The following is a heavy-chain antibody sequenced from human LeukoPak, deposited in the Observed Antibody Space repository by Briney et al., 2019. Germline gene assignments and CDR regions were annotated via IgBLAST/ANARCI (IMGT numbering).Heavy chain of an antibody. CDR3: ARRRSSWENYYYMDV. D-gene: IGHD6-13*01. CDR1: GFTFSSYS. V-gene: IGHV3-21*01. CDR2: ISTSSSYI. J-gene: IGHJ6*03. Sequence: GRSLRLSCAASGFTFSSYSMNWVRQAPGKWLEWVSSISTSSSYIHYADSVKGRFTISRDNAKNSLYLQMNSLRVEDTAVYYCARRRSSWENYYYMDVWGKGTTVTVSS.